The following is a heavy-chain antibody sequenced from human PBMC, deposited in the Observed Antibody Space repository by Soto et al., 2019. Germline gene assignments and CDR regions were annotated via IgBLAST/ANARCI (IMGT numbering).Heavy chain of an antibody. V-gene: IGHV1-18*04. CDR2: ISPYNGNT. Sequence: ASVKVSCKASGYTFSRYGITWVRQAPGQGLEWMGWISPYNGNTNYAQRVQGRVTMTTDTSTSTAYMELRSLRSDDTAVYYCARGPVGLDYWGQGTLVPSPQ. J-gene: IGHJ4*02. CDR1: GYTFSRYG. CDR3: ARGPVGLDY. D-gene: IGHD1-26*01.